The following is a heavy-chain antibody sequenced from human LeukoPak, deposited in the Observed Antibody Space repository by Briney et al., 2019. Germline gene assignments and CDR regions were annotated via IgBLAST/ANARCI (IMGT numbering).Heavy chain of an antibody. J-gene: IGHJ6*02. Sequence: SVKASCKTSGGTFSSSAITWVRQAPGQGLEWMGRIIPVLNITTYAQKFQGRVTITADTSSSTVYMELSSLRSEETAVYYCAKDQGLTAPPPYGLDVWGQGTTVIVSS. V-gene: IGHV1-69*04. CDR1: GGTFSSSA. CDR2: IIPVLNIT. CDR3: AKDQGLTAPPPYGLDV. D-gene: IGHD5-18*01.